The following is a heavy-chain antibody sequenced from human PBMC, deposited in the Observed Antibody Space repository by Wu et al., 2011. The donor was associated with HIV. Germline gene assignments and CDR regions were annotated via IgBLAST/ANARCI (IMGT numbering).Heavy chain of an antibody. CDR2: IIPXFGTA. CDR3: ARDLSGRYFDY. D-gene: IGHD1-26*01. CDR1: GATFSSYA. J-gene: IGHJ4*02. Sequence: QVQLVQSGAEVKKPGSSVKVSCKASGATFSSYAISWVRQAPGQGLEWMGRIIPXFGTANYAQKFQGRVTITADKSTSTAYMELSSLRSEDTAVYYCARDLSGRYFDYWGQGTLVTVSS. V-gene: IGHV1-69*14.